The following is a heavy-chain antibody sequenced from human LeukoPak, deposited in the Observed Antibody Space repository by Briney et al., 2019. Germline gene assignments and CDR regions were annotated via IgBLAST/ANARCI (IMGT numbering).Heavy chain of an antibody. CDR3: AKYSSSWYYFDY. CDR2: ISGDGGST. D-gene: IGHD6-13*01. V-gene: IGHV3-43*02. J-gene: IGHJ4*02. CDR1: GFTSDDYA. Sequence: GGSLRLFCAASGFTSDDYAMHWVRQAPGKGLEWVSLISGDGGSTYYADSVKGRFTISRDNSKNSLYLQMNSLRTEDTALYYCAKYSSSWYYFDYWGQGTLVTVSS.